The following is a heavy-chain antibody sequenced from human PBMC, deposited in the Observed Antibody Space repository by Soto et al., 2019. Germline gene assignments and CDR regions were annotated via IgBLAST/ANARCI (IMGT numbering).Heavy chain of an antibody. CDR2: INSEGSST. Sequence: EVQLVESGGGLVQPGGSLRLSCAASGFTISGHWMHWVRHVPGKGIVWVSRINSEGSSTSYGDSVKGRFIMSRDNATNTLSQQIGSLSAEDAAVYYCARSYRGADGCFGPWGQGTLVPVSS. V-gene: IGHV3-74*01. CDR3: ARSYRGADGCFGP. D-gene: IGHD1-26*01. J-gene: IGHJ5*02. CDR1: GFTISGHW.